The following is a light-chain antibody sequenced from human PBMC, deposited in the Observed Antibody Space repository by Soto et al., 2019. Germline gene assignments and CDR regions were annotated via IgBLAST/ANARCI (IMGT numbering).Light chain of an antibody. CDR3: QQASSFPLT. Sequence: DIQMTQSPSSVSASVGDRITITCRSSQGIGSWLAWYQQKPGKPPKLLISGASSLRSGVPSRFIGSGSGTDFTLTISNLQPEDSSTYYCQQASSFPLTFGGGTKVEI. CDR1: QGIGSW. CDR2: GAS. J-gene: IGKJ4*01. V-gene: IGKV1-12*01.